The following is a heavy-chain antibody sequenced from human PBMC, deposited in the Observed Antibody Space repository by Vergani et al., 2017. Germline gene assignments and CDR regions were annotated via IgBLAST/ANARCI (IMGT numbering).Heavy chain of an antibody. CDR3: ARLYGRDSSGSKYFDY. D-gene: IGHD1-26*01. Sequence: EVQLVQSGAEVKKPGESLKISCEISGYSLTNYWIGWVRQMPGKGLEWMGIIHPGDSDTRYSPSFQGQVTISVDKSIGAAYLQWSSLRASDTAMYFCARLYGRDSSGSKYFDYWGQGTLVTVSS. CDR1: GYSLTNYW. CDR2: IHPGDSDT. V-gene: IGHV5-51*01. J-gene: IGHJ4*02.